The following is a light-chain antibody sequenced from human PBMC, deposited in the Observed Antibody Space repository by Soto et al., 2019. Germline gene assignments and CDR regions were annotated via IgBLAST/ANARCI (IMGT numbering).Light chain of an antibody. Sequence: DIVMTQSPDSLAVSLGERATINCKSSQSVLYSSNNKNYLAWYQQQPGQPPKLLIYWASTRESGVPNRFSGSGSGKDFTLTISSLQAEDVAIYFCQQYYSRPLTFGGGTKVEI. CDR2: WAS. V-gene: IGKV4-1*01. CDR1: QSVLYSSNNKNY. J-gene: IGKJ4*01. CDR3: QQYYSRPLT.